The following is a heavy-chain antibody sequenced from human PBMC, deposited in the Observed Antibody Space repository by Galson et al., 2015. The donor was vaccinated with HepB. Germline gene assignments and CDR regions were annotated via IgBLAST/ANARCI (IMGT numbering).Heavy chain of an antibody. Sequence: SETLSLTCAVSGGSIGRYFWSWIRLPPGEGLEWIGHVYFSGKTNYNPSLKSRVTISVDTSKNQFSLRLTSVTAADTAVYYCARHEALFYYDMDDRPGAFEIWDQGTTVIVS. D-gene: IGHD3-22*01. CDR1: GGSIGRYF. V-gene: IGHV4-59*08. J-gene: IGHJ3*02. CDR2: VYFSGKT. CDR3: ARHEALFYYDMDDRPGAFEI.